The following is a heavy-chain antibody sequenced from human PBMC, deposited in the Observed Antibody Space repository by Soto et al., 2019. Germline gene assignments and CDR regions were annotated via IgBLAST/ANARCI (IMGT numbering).Heavy chain of an antibody. CDR2: IYYSGST. J-gene: IGHJ4*02. CDR1: GGSISSYY. CDR3: ARAGWLYKFVFDY. V-gene: IGHV4-59*01. Sequence: SETLSLTCTVSGGSISSYYWSWIRQPPGKGLEWIGYIYYSGSTNYNPSLKSRVTISVDTSKNQFSLKLSSVTAADTAVYYCARAGWLYKFVFDYSGQGTLVTVSS. D-gene: IGHD2-2*02.